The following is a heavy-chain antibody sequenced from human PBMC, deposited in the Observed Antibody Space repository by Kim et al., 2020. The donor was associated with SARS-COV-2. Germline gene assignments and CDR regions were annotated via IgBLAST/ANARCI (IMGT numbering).Heavy chain of an antibody. Sequence: GGSLRLSCAASGFTFSSYGMHWVRQAPGKGLEWVAVISYDGSNKYYADSVKGRFTISRDNSKNTLYLQMNSLRAEDTAVYYCAKGVGRQWELLPSTNDYWGQGTLVTVSS. J-gene: IGHJ4*02. CDR3: AKGVGRQWELLPSTNDY. D-gene: IGHD1-26*01. CDR1: GFTFSSYG. CDR2: ISYDGSNK. V-gene: IGHV3-30*18.